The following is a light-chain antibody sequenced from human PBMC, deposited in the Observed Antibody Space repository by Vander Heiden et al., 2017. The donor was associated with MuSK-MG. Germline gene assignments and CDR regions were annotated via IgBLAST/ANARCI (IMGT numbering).Light chain of an antibody. J-gene: IGKJ2*01. CDR1: QTISTY. CDR3: QQTYDTPVT. V-gene: IGKV1-39*01. Sequence: DIQMSQSPSSLSASVGDRVTITCRASQTISTYVSWYQQKPGNAPTLLIFAAVNLQRGGPSRFSGSGSGTDFTLTISSLQPEDFAVYYCQQTYDTPVTCGQGTKV. CDR2: AAV.